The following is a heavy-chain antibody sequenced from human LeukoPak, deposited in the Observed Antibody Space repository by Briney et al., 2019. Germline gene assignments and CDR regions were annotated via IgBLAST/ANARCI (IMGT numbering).Heavy chain of an antibody. V-gene: IGHV3-64D*06. CDR2: IGPNGGDA. Sequence: PGGSLRLSCSASGFTFSNYAMNWFRQAPGKGLEYVSVIGPNGGDAYYADSVKGRFTISRDSSKNTLYLQMSSLRAEDTAVYYCAKGRPTTLGYCGRSICADWYFDLWGRGTLLSVSS. J-gene: IGHJ2*01. D-gene: IGHD2-2*01. CDR3: AKGRPTTLGYCGRSICADWYFDL. CDR1: GFTFSNYA.